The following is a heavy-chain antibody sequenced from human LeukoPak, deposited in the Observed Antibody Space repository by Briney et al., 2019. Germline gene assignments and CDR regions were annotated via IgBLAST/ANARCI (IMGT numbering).Heavy chain of an antibody. Sequence: VASVKVSCKASGYTFISYGITWVRQAPGQGLEWMGIINPSGGSTSYAQKLQGRVTMTTDTSTSTAYMELRSLRSDDTAVYYCARGLNAFDYWGQGTLVTVSS. CDR3: ARGLNAFDY. CDR2: INPSGGST. V-gene: IGHV1-18*01. J-gene: IGHJ4*02. D-gene: IGHD5/OR15-5a*01. CDR1: GYTFISYG.